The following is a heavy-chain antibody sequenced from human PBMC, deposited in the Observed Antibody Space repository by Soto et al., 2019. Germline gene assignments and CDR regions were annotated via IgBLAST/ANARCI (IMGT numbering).Heavy chain of an antibody. J-gene: IGHJ5*02. CDR1: GFTVNTNY. D-gene: IGHD1-1*01. CDR2: IYGGGTT. CDR3: ASGRRNEGS. V-gene: IGHV3-53*02. Sequence: EVQLVETGGGLIQPGGSLRLSCAASGFTVNTNYMSWVRQALGKGLEWVSVIYGGGTTYYADSVKGRFTISRDNSKNILYLQMNSLRVEDTAVYYCASGRRNEGSWGQGTLVTASS.